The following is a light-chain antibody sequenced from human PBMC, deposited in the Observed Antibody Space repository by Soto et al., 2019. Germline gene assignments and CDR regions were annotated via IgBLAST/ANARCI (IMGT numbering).Light chain of an antibody. J-gene: IGLJ1*01. V-gene: IGLV2-11*01. CDR2: DVS. Sequence: QSVLTQPRSVSGSPGQSVTISCTGTSSDVGGYNYVSWYQQHPGKAPKLMIYDVSKRPSGVPDRFSGSKSGNTASLTISGLQPEDEADYYCCSYAGSDTHVFGTGTKVTVL. CDR1: SSDVGGYNY. CDR3: CSYAGSDTHV.